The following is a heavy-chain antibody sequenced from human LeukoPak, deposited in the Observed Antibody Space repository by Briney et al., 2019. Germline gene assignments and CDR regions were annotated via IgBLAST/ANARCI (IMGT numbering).Heavy chain of an antibody. CDR3: ARASGSYSLDY. D-gene: IGHD1-26*01. J-gene: IGHJ4*02. CDR2: INSDGSST. Sequence: GGSLRLSCAASGFTISSYWMHWVRQAPGKGLVWVSRINSDGSSTSYADSVKGRFTISRDNAKNTLYLQMNSLRAEDTAVYYCARASGSYSLDYWGQGTLVTVSS. CDR1: GFTISSYW. V-gene: IGHV3-74*01.